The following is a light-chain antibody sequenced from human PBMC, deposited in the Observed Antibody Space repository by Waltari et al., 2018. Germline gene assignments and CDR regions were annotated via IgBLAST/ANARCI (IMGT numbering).Light chain of an antibody. CDR3: SSYTSSSTFV. V-gene: IGLV2-14*03. CDR1: SSDVGGYNH. J-gene: IGLJ1*01. CDR2: DVS. Sequence: QSALTQPASVSGSPGQSISISCTGTSSDVGGYNHVSWYTPHPGKAPKPMIYDVSQRPLGISNRFSGSNSGNTASLTISGLQAEDEADYYCSSYTSSSTFVFGIGTKVTVL.